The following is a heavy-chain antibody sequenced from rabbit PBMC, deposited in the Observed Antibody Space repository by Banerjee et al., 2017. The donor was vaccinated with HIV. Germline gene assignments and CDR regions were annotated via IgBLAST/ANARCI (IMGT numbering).Heavy chain of an antibody. J-gene: IGHJ4*01. CDR3: ARDGAGSSDYEEYYFEL. CDR2: IYAGSSGST. Sequence: QSLEESGGDLVKPGASLTLTCKASGFSLSSSYYMCWVRQAPGKGLEWIACIYAGSSGSTYYASWAKGRFTISKTSSTTVTLQMTSLTAADTATYFCARDGAGSSDYEEYYFELWGQGTLVTVS. CDR1: GFSLSSSYY. D-gene: IGHD8-1*01. V-gene: IGHV1S40*01.